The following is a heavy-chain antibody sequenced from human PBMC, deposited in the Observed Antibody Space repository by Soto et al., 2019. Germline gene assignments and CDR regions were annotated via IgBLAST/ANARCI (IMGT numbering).Heavy chain of an antibody. Sequence: LRLSCAASGFTFSDHCISWIRQGLGRGLEWISYMTPSGSSRSYADSVKGRLTISRDNAKKSLYLQMNSLRGDDTAVYYCERELSENYFTFDLWDQGTMVNVSS. CDR1: GFTFSDHC. J-gene: IGHJ3*01. D-gene: IGHD1-26*01. V-gene: IGHV3-11*01. CDR2: MTPSGSSR. CDR3: ERELSENYFTFDL.